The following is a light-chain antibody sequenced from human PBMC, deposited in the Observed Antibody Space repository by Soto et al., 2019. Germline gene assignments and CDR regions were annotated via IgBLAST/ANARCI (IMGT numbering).Light chain of an antibody. J-gene: IGKJ1*01. CDR3: QQYGGSPRT. Sequence: EIVLTQSPGPLPLSPGERATLSSRAGQRFSRNYLAWSQQKPGQAPGLLIYGASSRATGIPDRFSGSGSGTEFPLTISRLEPEDFAVYSCQQYGGSPRTFGQGTKVEIK. CDR1: QRFSRNY. V-gene: IGKV3-20*01. CDR2: GAS.